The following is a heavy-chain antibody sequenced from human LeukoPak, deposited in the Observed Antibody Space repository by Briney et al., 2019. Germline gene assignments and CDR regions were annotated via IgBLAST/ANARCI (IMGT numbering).Heavy chain of an antibody. CDR1: GFTFSSHS. J-gene: IGHJ4*02. D-gene: IGHD5-24*01. Sequence: PGGSLRLSCAASGFTFSSHSMTWVRQAPGQGLEWVSYITSDSVTRFYADSVKGRFTASRDNAEKSMYLQMNNLRAEDTAVYYCARDRMGMATPYYFDYWGQGTLVTVSS. V-gene: IGHV3-48*01. CDR2: ITSDSVTR. CDR3: ARDRMGMATPYYFDY.